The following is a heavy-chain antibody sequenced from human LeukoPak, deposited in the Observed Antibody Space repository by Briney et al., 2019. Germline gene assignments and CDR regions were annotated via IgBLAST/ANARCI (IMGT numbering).Heavy chain of an antibody. J-gene: IGHJ5*02. D-gene: IGHD3-10*01. CDR3: ASARATVVRGVISTWWFDP. Sequence: GASVKVSCKASGYIFTNYGISWVRQAPGQGLEWMGWIIAYNGNTNYAQKLQDRVTMTTDTSTSTAYMELRSLRSDDTAVYYCASARATVVRGVISTWWFDPWGQGTLVTVSS. V-gene: IGHV1-18*01. CDR2: IIAYNGNT. CDR1: GYIFTNYG.